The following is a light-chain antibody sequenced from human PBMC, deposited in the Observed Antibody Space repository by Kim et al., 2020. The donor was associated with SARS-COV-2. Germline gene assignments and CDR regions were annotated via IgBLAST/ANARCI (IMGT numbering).Light chain of an antibody. CDR3: HQYDDLI. CDR1: QDSTNY. CDR2: DTS. Sequence: LSASVGDKITITCQASQDSTNYLNWYQHKPRKAPKLLIYDTSKLETGVPSRFSGDGSETHFTFTISSLQPEVIATYYCHQYDDLIFGVGTKVDIK. V-gene: IGKV1-33*01. J-gene: IGKJ3*01.